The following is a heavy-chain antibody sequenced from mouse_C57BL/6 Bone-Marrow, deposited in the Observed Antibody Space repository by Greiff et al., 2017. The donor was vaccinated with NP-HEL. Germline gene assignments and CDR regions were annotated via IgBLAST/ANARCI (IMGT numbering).Heavy chain of an antibody. Sequence: EVQGVESGGDLVKPGGSLKLSCAASGFTFSSYGMSWVRQTPDKRLEWVATISSGGSYTYYPDSVKGRFTISRDNAKNTLYLQMSSLKSEDTAMYYCARRNYYGLYWYFDVWGTGTTVTVSS. V-gene: IGHV5-6*01. CDR1: GFTFSSYG. CDR2: ISSGGSYT. D-gene: IGHD1-1*01. J-gene: IGHJ1*03. CDR3: ARRNYYGLYWYFDV.